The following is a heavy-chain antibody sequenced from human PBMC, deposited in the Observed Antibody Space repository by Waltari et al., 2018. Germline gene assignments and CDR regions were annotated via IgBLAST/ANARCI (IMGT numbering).Heavy chain of an antibody. D-gene: IGHD6-19*01. Sequence: QVQLVQSGAEVKKPGASVKVSCKASGYTSTTFAMHWVRQAPGQSLEWMGWISTADGNTKYSRKFQARVTFTRDTSANTAYMEVSSLRSEDTAVYYCARVRRSGWFPHFDYWGQGTLVTVSS. CDR3: ARVRRSGWFPHFDY. V-gene: IGHV1-3*04. J-gene: IGHJ4*02. CDR2: ISTADGNT. CDR1: GYTSTTFA.